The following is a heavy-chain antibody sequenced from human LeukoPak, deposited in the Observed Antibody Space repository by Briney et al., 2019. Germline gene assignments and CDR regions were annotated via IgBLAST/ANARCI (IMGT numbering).Heavy chain of an antibody. CDR1: GFTFSSYG. J-gene: IGHJ4*02. CDR3: AKDYYDSSGYYLPQLDY. V-gene: IGHV3-30*02. Sequence: GGSLRLSCAASGFTFSSYGMHWVRQAPGKGLEWVAFIRYDGSNKYYADSVKGRFTISRDNSKNTLYLQMNSLRAEDTAVYYCAKDYYDSSGYYLPQLDYWGQGTLVTVSS. CDR2: IRYDGSNK. D-gene: IGHD3-22*01.